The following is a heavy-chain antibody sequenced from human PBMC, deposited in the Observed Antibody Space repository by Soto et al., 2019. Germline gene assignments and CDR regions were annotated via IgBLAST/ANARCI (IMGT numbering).Heavy chain of an antibody. V-gene: IGHV3-48*03. J-gene: IGHJ6*02. CDR1: GFTFSSYE. CDR3: AREILTLFGGVRDNVYYGMDV. CDR2: IGTSETIR. Sequence: EVQLEESGGGLVQPGGSLRLSCAASGFTFSSYEMNWVRQVPGKGLQWVSYIGTSETIRYYADSVKGRFTISRDNAKNSTYLQMNSLRAPDTAIYYCAREILTLFGGVRDNVYYGMDVWGPGTTVTVSS. D-gene: IGHD3-3*01.